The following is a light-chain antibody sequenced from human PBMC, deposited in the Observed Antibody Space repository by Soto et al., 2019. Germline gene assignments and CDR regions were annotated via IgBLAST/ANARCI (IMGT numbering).Light chain of an antibody. J-gene: IGKJ3*01. V-gene: IGKV1-39*01. CDR2: GAS. Sequence: DIQMTQSPSSLSASVGDRVTITCRASQSISSYLNWYQQKPGKAPKLLIYGASSLQSGVPSRFSGSGSGTDFTLTIISLQAADFATYYCQQSYSTPFTFGPGTKVDIK. CDR3: QQSYSTPFT. CDR1: QSISSY.